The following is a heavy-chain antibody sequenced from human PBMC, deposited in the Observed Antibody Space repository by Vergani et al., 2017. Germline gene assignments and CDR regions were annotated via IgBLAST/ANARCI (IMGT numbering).Heavy chain of an antibody. D-gene: IGHD3-22*01. CDR3: ARVFDYDSSGYYFPADY. J-gene: IGHJ4*02. V-gene: IGHV3-21*01. CDR2: ITSSSSYI. Sequence: EVQLVESGGGLVKPGGSLRLSCAASGFTFSSYSMNWVRQAPGKGLEWVSSITSSSSYIDYADAVKGRFTISRDNAKNSLYLQMNSLRAEETAVYYCARVFDYDSSGYYFPADYWGQGTLVTVSS. CDR1: GFTFSSYS.